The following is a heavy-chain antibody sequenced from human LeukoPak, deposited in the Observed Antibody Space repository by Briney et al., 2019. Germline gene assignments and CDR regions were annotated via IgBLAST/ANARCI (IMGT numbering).Heavy chain of an antibody. J-gene: IGHJ4*02. V-gene: IGHV3-23*01. CDR1: GFTFSTYA. CDR2: ISGSGDNT. D-gene: IGHD3-9*01. Sequence: GGSLRLSCATSGFTFSTYAMSWVRQAPGKGLEWVSGISGSGDNTYYADSVKGRFTISRDNSKNTLYLQMNSLRAEDTAVYYCAKGSGYDTDFDYWGQGTLVTVSS. CDR3: AKGSGYDTDFDY.